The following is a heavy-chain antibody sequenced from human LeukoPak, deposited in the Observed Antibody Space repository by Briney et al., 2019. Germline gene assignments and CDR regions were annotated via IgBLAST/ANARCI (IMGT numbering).Heavy chain of an antibody. Sequence: GASVKVSCKASGYTFTGYYMHWVRQAPGQGLEWMGWINPNSGGTNYAQKFQGRVTMTRDTSISTAYMELSRLRSDDTAVYYCARDRVAGKVRNWFDPWGQGTLVTVSS. CDR2: INPNSGGT. D-gene: IGHD6-19*01. CDR3: ARDRVAGKVRNWFDP. V-gene: IGHV1-2*02. J-gene: IGHJ5*02. CDR1: GYTFTGYY.